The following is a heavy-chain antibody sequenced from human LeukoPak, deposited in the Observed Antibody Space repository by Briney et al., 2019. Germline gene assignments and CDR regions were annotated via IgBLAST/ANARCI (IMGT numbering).Heavy chain of an antibody. CDR3: ATGRSIRYLDD. CDR1: GVSIFSYY. J-gene: IGHJ4*02. CDR2: IHYSGNT. V-gene: IGHV4-59*08. Sequence: PSETLSLTCTVSGVSIFSYYWNWIRQPPGKGLEWIGYIHYSGNTNYNPSLKSRVTISVDTSKSQFSLRLSSATAADTAVYYCATGRSIRYLDDWGQGTLLTVSS. D-gene: IGHD3-9*01.